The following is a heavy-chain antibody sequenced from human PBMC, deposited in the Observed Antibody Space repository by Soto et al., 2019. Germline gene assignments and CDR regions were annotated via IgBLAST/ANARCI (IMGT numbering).Heavy chain of an antibody. V-gene: IGHV1-18*04. CDR1: GYTFTSYG. D-gene: IGHD6-19*01. CDR2: ISAYNGNT. J-gene: IGHJ4*02. CDR3: ASNFRERFRSSGWYYFAY. Sequence: ASVKVSCKASGYTFTSYGISWVRQAPVQGLEWMGWISAYNGNTNYAQKLQGRVTMTTDTSTSTAYMELRSLRSDDTAVEYCASNFRERFRSSGWYYFAYWGQGTQVTVSS.